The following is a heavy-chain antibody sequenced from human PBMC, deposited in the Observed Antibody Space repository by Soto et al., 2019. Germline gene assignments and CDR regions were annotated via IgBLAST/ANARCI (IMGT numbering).Heavy chain of an antibody. CDR3: TTEDPSWLRGLEY. D-gene: IGHD5-12*01. CDR2: IKTRLDSATT. V-gene: IGHV3-15*01. Sequence: EVQLVESGGGLVKPGESLRLSCEASGASFTNAWMNWVRQAPGKGLEWVGRIKTRLDSATTDYAAPVKGRFTISRADSKHTLYLQMDSLKTEDTAVYYCTTEDPSWLRGLEYWGQGTLVTVSS. CDR1: GASFTNAW. J-gene: IGHJ4*02.